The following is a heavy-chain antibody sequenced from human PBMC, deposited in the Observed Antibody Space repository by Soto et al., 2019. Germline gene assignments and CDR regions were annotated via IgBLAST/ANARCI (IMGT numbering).Heavy chain of an antibody. J-gene: IGHJ3*02. V-gene: IGHV3-30*04. Sequence: QVQLVESGGGVVQPGKSLRLSCVASGFTFSSYALHWVRQAPGKGLEWVAVISYDGSNKYYADSVKGRFTISRDNSENXLYVQMNRLRAEDTAIYFCAGDQGNSYGLVRAFDIWGQGTMVTVSS. CDR1: GFTFSSYA. CDR2: ISYDGSNK. CDR3: AGDQGNSYGLVRAFDI. D-gene: IGHD5-18*01.